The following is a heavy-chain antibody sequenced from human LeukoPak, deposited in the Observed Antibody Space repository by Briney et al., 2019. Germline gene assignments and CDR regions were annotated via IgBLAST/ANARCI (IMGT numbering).Heavy chain of an antibody. J-gene: IGHJ4*02. CDR2: IRDRGDST. Sequence: RGSLRLSCAASGFTFSSYAMSWVRQAPGKGLEWVSSIRDRGDSTYYADSVKGRFTISRDNSKNTVYLQMNSLRAEDTAVYYCARGKYGGYFIDYWGQGTLVTVSS. D-gene: IGHD5-12*01. CDR3: ARGKYGGYFIDY. V-gene: IGHV3-23*01. CDR1: GFTFSSYA.